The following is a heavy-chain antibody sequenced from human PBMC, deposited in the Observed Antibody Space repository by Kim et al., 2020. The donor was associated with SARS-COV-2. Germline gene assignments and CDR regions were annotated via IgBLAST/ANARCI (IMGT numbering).Heavy chain of an antibody. D-gene: IGHD4-17*01. CDR3: ARQGDEIFYGGNSDGMDV. CDR1: GYSFTSYW. V-gene: IGHV5-51*01. Sequence: GESLKISCKGSGYSFTSYWIGWVRQMPGKGLEWMGIIYPGDSDTRYSPSFQGQVTISADKSISTAYLQWSSLKASDTAMYYCARQGDEIFYGGNSDGMDVWGQGTTVTVSS. CDR2: IYPGDSDT. J-gene: IGHJ6*02.